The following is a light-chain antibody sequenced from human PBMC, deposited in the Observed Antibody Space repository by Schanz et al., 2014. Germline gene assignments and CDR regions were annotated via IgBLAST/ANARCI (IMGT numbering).Light chain of an antibody. CDR2: GAS. CDR1: QSVSTN. J-gene: IGKJ2*01. V-gene: IGKV3D-15*01. CDR3: QQYNNWPPYA. Sequence: EIVMTQSPATLSVSPGERATLSCRASQSVSTNLAWYQQRPGQAPRLLIFGASIRATGIPDRFSGSGSGTDFTLTISSLQSEDFAVYFCQQYNNWPPYAFGQGTKVEIK.